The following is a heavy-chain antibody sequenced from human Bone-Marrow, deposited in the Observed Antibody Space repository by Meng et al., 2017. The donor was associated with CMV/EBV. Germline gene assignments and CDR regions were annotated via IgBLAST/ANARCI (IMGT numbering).Heavy chain of an antibody. Sequence: ASVKVSCKASGYTFTSYGISWVRQAPGQGLEWMGWISAYNGNTNYAQKLQGRVTMTTDTSTSTAYMELRSLRSDDTAVYYCARANSDSGSYYYYGMDVWGQGTTVTVSS. CDR2: ISAYNGNT. CDR3: ARANSDSGSYYYYGMDV. V-gene: IGHV1-18*01. CDR1: GYTFTSYG. J-gene: IGHJ6*02. D-gene: IGHD1-26*01.